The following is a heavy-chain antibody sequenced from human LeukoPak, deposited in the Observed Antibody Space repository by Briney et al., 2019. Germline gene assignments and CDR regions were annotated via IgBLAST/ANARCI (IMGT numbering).Heavy chain of an antibody. J-gene: IGHJ4*02. D-gene: IGHD3-10*01. Sequence: TSSETLSLTCTVSGGSISSYYWSWIRQPPGKGPEWIGYIYYSGSTNYNPSLKSRVTISVDTSKNQFSLKLSSVTAADTAVYYCARVLYDSGTYSYFDYWGQGTLVTVSS. CDR3: ARVLYDSGTYSYFDY. V-gene: IGHV4-59*01. CDR2: IYYSGST. CDR1: GGSISSYY.